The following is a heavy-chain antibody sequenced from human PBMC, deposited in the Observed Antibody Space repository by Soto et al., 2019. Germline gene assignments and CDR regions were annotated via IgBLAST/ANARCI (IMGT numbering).Heavy chain of an antibody. J-gene: IGHJ6*02. CDR3: AANRGYNYYYGMDV. V-gene: IGHV3-23*01. CDR1: GFTFSSYA. CDR2: ISGSGCST. D-gene: IGHD3-22*01. Sequence: EVQLLESGGGLVQPGGSLRLSCAASGFTFSSYAMSWVRQAPGKGLEWVSAISGSGCSTYYADAVKGRFTISRDNSKNPLYLQMNSLRAEDTAVYYCAANRGYNYYYGMDVWGQGTTVTVSS.